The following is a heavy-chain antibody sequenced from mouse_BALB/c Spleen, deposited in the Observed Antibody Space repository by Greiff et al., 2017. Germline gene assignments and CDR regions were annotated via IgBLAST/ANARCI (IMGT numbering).Heavy chain of an antibody. J-gene: IGHJ3*01. V-gene: IGHV3-2*02. CDR1: GYSITSDYA. Sequence: ESGPGLVKPSQSLSLTCTVTGYSITSDYAWNWIRQFPGNKLEWMGYISYSGSTSYNPSLKSRISITRDTSKNQFFLQLNSVTTEDTATYDCARGGGPWFAYWGQGTLVTVAA. CDR2: ISYSGST. CDR3: ARGGGPWFAY.